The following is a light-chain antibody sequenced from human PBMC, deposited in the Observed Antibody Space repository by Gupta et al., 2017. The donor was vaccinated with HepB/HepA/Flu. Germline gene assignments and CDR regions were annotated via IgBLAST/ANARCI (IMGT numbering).Light chain of an antibody. CDR1: QDISNY. J-gene: IGKJ2*01. CDR3: QQEDNLPRT. CDR2: DAS. V-gene: IGKV1-33*01. Sequence: DIQMTQSPSSLSASVGDRVTITCQASQDISNYLNWYQQKPGKAPKLLIYDASNVETGVPSRFSGSGSGTDFTFTISSLQPEDIATYYCQQEDNLPRTFGQGTKLDIK.